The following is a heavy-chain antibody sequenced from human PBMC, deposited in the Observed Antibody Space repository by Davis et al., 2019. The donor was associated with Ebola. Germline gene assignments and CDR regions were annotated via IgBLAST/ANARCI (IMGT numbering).Heavy chain of an antibody. CDR1: GYSFTSYW. CDR3: ARHGIAARPRYNWFDP. V-gene: IGHV5-51*01. J-gene: IGHJ5*02. Sequence: GESLKISCKGSGYSFTSYWIGWVRQMAGKGLEWVGIIYPGDSDTRYSPSFQGQVTISADKSITTAYLQWSSLKASDTAMYYCARHGIAARPRYNWFDPWGQGTLVTVSS. D-gene: IGHD6-6*01. CDR2: IYPGDSDT.